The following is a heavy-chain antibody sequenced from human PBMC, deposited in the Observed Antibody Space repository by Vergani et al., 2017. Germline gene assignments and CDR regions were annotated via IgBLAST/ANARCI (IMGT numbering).Heavy chain of an antibody. CDR3: AKEGLRIAVAGTFFDY. V-gene: IGHV3-30*18. J-gene: IGHJ4*02. Sequence: QVQLVESGGGVVQPGRSLRLSCAASRFTFSRYPIHWVRQAPGPAREWVPFLSYDGSKKYYADSVKGRFTISRDNSKNTLYLQMNSLRADDTAVYYCAKEGLRIAVAGTFFDYWGQGTLVTVSS. CDR1: RFTFSRYP. D-gene: IGHD6-19*01. CDR2: LSYDGSKK.